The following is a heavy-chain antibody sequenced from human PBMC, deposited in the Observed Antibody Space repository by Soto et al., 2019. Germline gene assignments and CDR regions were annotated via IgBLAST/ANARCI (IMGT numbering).Heavy chain of an antibody. J-gene: IGHJ4*02. CDR2: IYYSGST. CDR3: ARRRRIQLSSNFDY. Sequence: KTSETLSLTCTVSGCSISSSSYYWGCIRQPPGKGLEWIGSIYYSGSTYYNPSLKSRVTISVDTSKNQFSLKLSSVTAADTAVYYCARRRRIQLSSNFDYWGQGTLVTVSS. CDR1: GCSISSSSYY. V-gene: IGHV4-39*01. D-gene: IGHD5-18*01.